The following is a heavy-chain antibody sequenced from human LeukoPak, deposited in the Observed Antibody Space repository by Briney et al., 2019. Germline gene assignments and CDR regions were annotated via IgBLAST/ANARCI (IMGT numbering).Heavy chain of an antibody. V-gene: IGHV4-59*01. J-gene: IGHJ4*02. Sequence: SETLSLTCTVSGDSISGYYWSWIRQPPGKGLEWIGYICYSGGTNYNPSLKSRVTISLDTSKNQFSLKLSSVTAADTAVYYCARSHSSGWYDDYWGQGTLVTVSS. CDR2: ICYSGGT. D-gene: IGHD6-19*01. CDR1: GDSISGYY. CDR3: ARSHSSGWYDDY.